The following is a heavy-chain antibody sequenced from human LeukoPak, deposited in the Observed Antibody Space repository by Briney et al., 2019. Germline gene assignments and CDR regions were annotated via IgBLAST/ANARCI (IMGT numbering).Heavy chain of an antibody. V-gene: IGHV4-39*01. Sequence: SETLSLTCTVSGGSISSSSYYWGWIRQPPGEGLEWIGSIHYSGSTYYNPSLKSRVTISVDTSKNQFSLKLSSVTAADTAVYYCARRFGLAAAGKVPFDYWGQGTLVTVSS. CDR2: IHYSGST. D-gene: IGHD6-13*01. CDR3: ARRFGLAAAGKVPFDY. CDR1: GGSISSSSYY. J-gene: IGHJ4*02.